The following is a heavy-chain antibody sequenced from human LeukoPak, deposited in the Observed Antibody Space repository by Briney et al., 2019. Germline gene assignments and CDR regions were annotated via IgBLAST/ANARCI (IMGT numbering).Heavy chain of an antibody. CDR3: ASDVFEPARYDAFDV. CDR1: GYTFTGYY. D-gene: IGHD2-2*01. J-gene: IGHJ3*01. CDR2: INPNSGDT. Sequence: WASVKVSCKASGYTFTGYYIHWVRQAPGQGLECMGWINPNSGDTYSTQKFQGRVTMTRDTSITTAYMELSGLTSDDTAVYYCASDVFEPARYDAFDVWGQGTMVTVSS. V-gene: IGHV1-2*02.